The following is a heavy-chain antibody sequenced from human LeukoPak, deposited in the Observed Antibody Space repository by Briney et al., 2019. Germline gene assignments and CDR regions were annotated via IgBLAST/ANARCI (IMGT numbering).Heavy chain of an antibody. D-gene: IGHD2-21*01. CDR3: ARDHGGGGLRGFDY. Sequence: PGGSLRLSCAASGFTFSSYWMSWVRQAPGKGLEWVANIKQYGSEKYYVDSVKGRFTISSDNAKNSLYLQMNSLRAEDTAVYYCARDHGGGGLRGFDYWGQGTLVTVSS. CDR2: IKQYGSEK. V-gene: IGHV3-7*01. J-gene: IGHJ4*02. CDR1: GFTFSSYW.